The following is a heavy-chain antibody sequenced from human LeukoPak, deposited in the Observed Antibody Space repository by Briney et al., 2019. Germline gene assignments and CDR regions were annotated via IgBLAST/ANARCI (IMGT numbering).Heavy chain of an antibody. D-gene: IGHD1-26*01. CDR1: DGFLSSGTYF. V-gene: IGHV4-61*02. CDR2: IYSSGST. CDR3: VRDDAGGRFDP. J-gene: IGHJ5*02. Sequence: SETLSLTCTVSDGFLSSGTYFWSWVRQPAGKGLEWIGRIYSSGSTTYNPSLQSRVTISGDTSKNQISLKLSSVTAADTAVYYCVRDDAGGRFDPWGQGTLVTVSS.